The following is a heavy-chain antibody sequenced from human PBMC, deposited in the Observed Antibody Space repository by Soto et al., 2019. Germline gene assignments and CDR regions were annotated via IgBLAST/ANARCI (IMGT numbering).Heavy chain of an antibody. Sequence: QLQLQESGPGLVKPSETLSLTCTVSGGSISSSSYYWGWIRQPPGKGLEWIGSIYYSGSTYYNPSLKSRVTLSVDTSKHQFSLKLSSVTAADTAVYYCARRNEYYDILTGYPLDWFDPWGQGTLVTVSS. CDR3: ARRNEYYDILTGYPLDWFDP. J-gene: IGHJ5*02. V-gene: IGHV4-39*01. CDR1: GGSISSSSYY. D-gene: IGHD3-9*01. CDR2: IYYSGST.